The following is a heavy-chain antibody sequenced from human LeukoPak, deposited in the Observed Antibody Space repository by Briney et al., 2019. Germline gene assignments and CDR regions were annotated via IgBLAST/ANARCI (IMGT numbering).Heavy chain of an antibody. Sequence: GGSLRLSCAASGFTVSSNYMSWVRQAPGKGLEWVSIIYTSGGTYYADSVKGRFTISRDNSKNTLYLQMNSLRAEDTAVYYCASPGDSSGYYSYFDYWGQGTLVTVSS. CDR2: IYTSGGT. CDR1: GFTVSSNY. V-gene: IGHV3-66*02. J-gene: IGHJ4*02. D-gene: IGHD3-22*01. CDR3: ASPGDSSGYYSYFDY.